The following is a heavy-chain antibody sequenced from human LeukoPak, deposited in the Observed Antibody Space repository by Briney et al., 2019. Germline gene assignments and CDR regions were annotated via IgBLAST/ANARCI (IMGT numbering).Heavy chain of an antibody. CDR1: GFTSSDYY. D-gene: IGHD3-9*01. CDR2: ITSSSSTI. V-gene: IGHV3-11*01. J-gene: IGHJ1*01. CDR3: ARDGHYDILTGYFQD. Sequence: GGSLRLSCAASGFTSSDYYMSWIRQAPGKGLEWVSYITSSSSTIYYADSVKGRFTISRDNAKNSLYLQMNSLRAEDTAVYYCARDGHYDILTGYFQDWGQGTLVTVSS.